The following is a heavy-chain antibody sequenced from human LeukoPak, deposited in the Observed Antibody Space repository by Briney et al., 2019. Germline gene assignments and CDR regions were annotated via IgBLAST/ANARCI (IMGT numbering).Heavy chain of an antibody. D-gene: IGHD3-16*01. J-gene: IGHJ5*02. V-gene: IGHV1-2*02. Sequence: GASVKVSCKASGYTFTGYYMNWVRQAPGQGLEWMGIINPSGGGTNYAQKFQGRVTMTRDTSTTTVYMEVSRLRSDDTAVYYCATRFGDESWFDPWRQGTLVTVSS. CDR3: ATRFGDESWFDP. CDR1: GYTFTGYY. CDR2: INPSGGGT.